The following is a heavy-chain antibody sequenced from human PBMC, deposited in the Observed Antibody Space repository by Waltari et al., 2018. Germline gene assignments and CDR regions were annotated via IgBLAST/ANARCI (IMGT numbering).Heavy chain of an antibody. V-gene: IGHV3-74*01. D-gene: IGHD5-18*01. CDR3: SRSPAGYSRSDY. CDR2: IDNDGSGT. CDR1: VFAFSGSW. J-gene: IGHJ4*02. Sequence: EVRLEESGGGLVQPGGSLRLACSASVFAFSGSWMHWVRQAPGKGLVCVSRIDNDGSGTTYADSVMGRFTISRDNAKNTVYLEMNSLRAEDTAVYYCSRSPAGYSRSDYWGQGTLVTVSS.